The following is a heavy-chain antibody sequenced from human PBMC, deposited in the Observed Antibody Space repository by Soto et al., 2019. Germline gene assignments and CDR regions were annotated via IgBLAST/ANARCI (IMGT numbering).Heavy chain of an antibody. CDR2: ISYDGTNK. D-gene: IGHD1-1*01. V-gene: IGHV3-30*04. CDR1: GFIFSDYV. J-gene: IGHJ3*01. Sequence: QVQLVQSGGGVVQPGTSLRLSCAASGFIFSDYVMYWFRQTPGKGLEWMAVISYDGTNKHYANSVKGRFFISRDNSNNTLYLQMSSLRPEDSTIYYFARDTTGLYQGACAVWGRGTLVAASS. CDR3: ARDTTGLYQGACAV.